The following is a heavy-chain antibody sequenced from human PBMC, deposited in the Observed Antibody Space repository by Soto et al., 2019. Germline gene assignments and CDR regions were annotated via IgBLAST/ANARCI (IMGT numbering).Heavy chain of an antibody. CDR3: ARVELNWNYVRGAFDI. V-gene: IGHV6-1*01. J-gene: IGHJ3*02. Sequence: PSQTLSLTCAISGDSVSSNSAAWNWIRQSPSRGLEWLGRTYYRSKWYNDYAVSVKSRITINPDTSKNQFSLQLNSVTPEDTAVYYCARVELNWNYVRGAFDIWGQGTMVTVSS. CDR1: GDSVSSNSAA. CDR2: TYYRSKWYN. D-gene: IGHD1-7*01.